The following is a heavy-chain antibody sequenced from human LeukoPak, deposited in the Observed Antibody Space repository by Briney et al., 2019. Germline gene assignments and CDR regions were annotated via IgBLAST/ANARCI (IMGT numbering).Heavy chain of an antibody. CDR3: ARAPQVPAAIADAFDI. J-gene: IGHJ3*02. D-gene: IGHD2-2*01. CDR2: TYYRSKWYN. CDR1: GDSVSSNSAA. V-gene: IGHV6-1*01. Sequence: SQTLSLTCAISGDSVSSNSAAWDWTRQSPSRGLEWLGRTYYRSKWYNDYAVSVKSRITINPDTSKNQFSLKLSSVTAADTAVYYCARAPQVPAAIADAFDIWGQGTMVTVSS.